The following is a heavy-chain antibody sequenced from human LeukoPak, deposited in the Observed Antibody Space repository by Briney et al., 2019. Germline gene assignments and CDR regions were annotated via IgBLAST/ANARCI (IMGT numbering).Heavy chain of an antibody. CDR2: IDPDTGDT. V-gene: IGHV1-2*02. J-gene: IGHJ4*02. D-gene: IGHD3-22*01. CDR3: ARAGHNSNSGGYDF. Sequence: APVKVSCKPSGYTFIDHYLHWVRQAPGQGLESLGWIDPDTGDTNYPQKFQGRVTMTRDTSSSTAYMELNRLRSDDTAVYYCARAGHNSNSGGYDFWGLGTLVTVSS. CDR1: GYTFIDHY.